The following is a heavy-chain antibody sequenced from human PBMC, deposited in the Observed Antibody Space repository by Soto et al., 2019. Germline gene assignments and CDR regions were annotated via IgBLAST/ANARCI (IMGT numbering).Heavy chain of an antibody. CDR1: GLRFDDYA. J-gene: IGHJ6*02. D-gene: IGHD6-13*01. CDR2: ISWNSGSI. CDR3: ARPYSNSWPYYGLDV. V-gene: IGHV3-9*01. Sequence: EVQLVESGGGLVQPGRSLRLSCEASGLRFDDYAMHWVRQAPGKGLEWVSGISWNSGSIDYADSVKGRFTISRDNAKNSLYLQMNSLRGEDTALYYCARPYSNSWPYYGLDVWGQGTTVTVSS.